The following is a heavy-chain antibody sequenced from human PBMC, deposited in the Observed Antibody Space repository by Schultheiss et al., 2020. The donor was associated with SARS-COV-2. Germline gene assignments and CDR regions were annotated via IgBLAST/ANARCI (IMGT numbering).Heavy chain of an antibody. J-gene: IGHJ4*02. CDR3: ARATIYYDLLTGFQNLYYFDY. D-gene: IGHD3-9*01. V-gene: IGHV3-7*03. CDR1: GFNLRNYW. Sequence: GGSLRLSCAASGFNLRNYWMDWVRQAPGKGLQWVANIKQDGSVEHYVDSVRGRFIISRDNAKNSLDLQMHILRAEDTAVYYCARATIYYDLLTGFQNLYYFDYWGQGTLVTVSS. CDR2: IKQDGSVE.